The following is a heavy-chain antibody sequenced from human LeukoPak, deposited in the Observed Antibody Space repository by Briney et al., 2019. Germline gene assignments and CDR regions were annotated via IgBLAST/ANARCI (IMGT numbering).Heavy chain of an antibody. CDR3: ARGVSGRYFDY. V-gene: IGHV3-53*01. CDR2: IYSGGST. J-gene: IGHJ4*02. Sequence: PGGSLRPSCAASGFIFSSNYMSWVRQAPGKGLEWVSVIYSGGSTNYADSVKGRFTISRDNSKNTLYLQMNSLRAEDTAVYYCARGVSGRYFDYWGQGTLVTVSS. D-gene: IGHD1-26*01. CDR1: GFIFSSNY.